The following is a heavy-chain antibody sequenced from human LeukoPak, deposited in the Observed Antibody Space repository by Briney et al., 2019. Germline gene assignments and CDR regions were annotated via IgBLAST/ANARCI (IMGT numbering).Heavy chain of an antibody. J-gene: IGHJ4*02. V-gene: IGHV3-30*02. CDR2: IHFVANTE. CDR3: AKDLHGAFDY. Sequence: GGSLRLSCAASGFTFSSHAMHWVRQAPGKGLEWVVFIHFVANTEFYADSVKGRFTISRDNSKNTLYLHMHSLRADDTALYYCAKDLHGAFDYWGQGILVTVSS. D-gene: IGHD3-10*01. CDR1: GFTFSSHA.